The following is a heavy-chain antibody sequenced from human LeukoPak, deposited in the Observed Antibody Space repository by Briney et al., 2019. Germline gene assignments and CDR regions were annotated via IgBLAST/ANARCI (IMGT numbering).Heavy chain of an antibody. CDR1: GFTFSNAW. V-gene: IGHV3-30*02. CDR3: AKDMCSSTGCLDALDI. D-gene: IGHD2-2*01. Sequence: GGSLRLSCAASGFTFSNAWMSWVRQAPGKGLEWVAFVHYDDIKKYYADSVKGRFTISRENSKNTVYLQMNSLRPDDTAVYYCAKDMCSSTGCLDALDIWGQGTMVTVPS. J-gene: IGHJ3*02. CDR2: VHYDDIKK.